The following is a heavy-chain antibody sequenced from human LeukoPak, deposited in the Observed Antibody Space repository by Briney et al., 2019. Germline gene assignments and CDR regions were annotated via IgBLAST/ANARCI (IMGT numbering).Heavy chain of an antibody. CDR1: GFTFSSYG. CDR2: IWYDGSNK. D-gene: IGHD3-3*01. Sequence: PGGSLRLSCAASGFTFSSYGMHWVGQAPGKGLEWVAVIWYDGSNKYYADSVKGRFTISRDNSKNTLYLQMNSLRAEDTAVYYCARDPTHAPYSDFWSGYAADYWGQGTLVAVSS. J-gene: IGHJ4*02. CDR3: ARDPTHAPYSDFWSGYAADY. V-gene: IGHV3-33*01.